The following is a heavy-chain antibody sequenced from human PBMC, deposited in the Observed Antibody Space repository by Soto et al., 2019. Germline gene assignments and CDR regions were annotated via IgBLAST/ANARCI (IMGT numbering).Heavy chain of an antibody. D-gene: IGHD2-15*01. CDR1: GYILTSYA. CDR3: ALSHTGFCSPADCRGDFAQ. Sequence: QVQVVQSEAEVRQPGASVRVSCKDSGYILTSYAMPWVRQAPGQRLEYMGWISAANGNTGSSQRFQGRVTFSRDAAARIAYMELRRLRADDTAMYYCALSHTGFCSPADCRGDFAQWGQGTLVTVSS. CDR2: ISAANGNT. V-gene: IGHV1-3*01. J-gene: IGHJ4*02.